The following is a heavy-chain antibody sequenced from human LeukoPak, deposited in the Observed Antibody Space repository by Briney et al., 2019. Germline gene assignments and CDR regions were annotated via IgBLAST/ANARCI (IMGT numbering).Heavy chain of an antibody. J-gene: IGHJ5*02. D-gene: IGHD2-2*01. CDR2: ISHSGTT. V-gene: IGHV4-30-2*01. Sequence: PSQTLSLPCAVSGGSISSGGYSWSGVRQPPGKGLEWIGYISHSGTTYNNASLKSRVTISVDTSQNQFSLKLSSVTAADAAVYYCAREEDYCSSTSCYSWGQGTLVTVSS. CDR1: GGSISSGGYS. CDR3: AREEDYCSSTSCYS.